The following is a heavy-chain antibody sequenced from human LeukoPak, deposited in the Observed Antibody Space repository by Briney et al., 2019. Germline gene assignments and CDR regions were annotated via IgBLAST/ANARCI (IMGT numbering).Heavy chain of an antibody. CDR3: ARRRLGETTTANWFDP. J-gene: IGHJ5*02. D-gene: IGHD1-7*01. V-gene: IGHV4-39*01. CDR1: DGSISSSSYY. Sequence: SETLSLTCTVSDGSISSSSYYWRWIRQPPGKGLEWIGSIYYSGSTYDNPSLKSRVTLSVDTSKNQFSLKLSPVTAADTAVYYCARRRLGETTTANWFDPWGQGTLVTVSS. CDR2: IYYSGST.